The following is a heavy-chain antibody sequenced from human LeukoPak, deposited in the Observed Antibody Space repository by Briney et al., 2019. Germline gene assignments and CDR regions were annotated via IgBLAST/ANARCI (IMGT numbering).Heavy chain of an antibody. CDR3: ARKWTYYYGSGSYYIGGDYFDY. D-gene: IGHD3-10*01. J-gene: IGHJ4*02. CDR2: IYYSGST. CDR1: GGSISSSSYY. Sequence: SETLSLTCTVSGGSISSSSYYWGWIRQPPGKGLEWIGSIYYSGSTYYNPSLKSRVTISVDTSKNQFSLKLSSVTAADTAVYYCARKWTYYYGSGSYYIGGDYFDYWGQGTLVTVSS. V-gene: IGHV4-39*07.